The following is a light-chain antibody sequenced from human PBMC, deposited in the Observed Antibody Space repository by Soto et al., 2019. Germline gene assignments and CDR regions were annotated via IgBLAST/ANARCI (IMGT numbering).Light chain of an antibody. CDR3: HSRA. J-gene: IGKJ1*01. CDR1: QSISSW. Sequence: DIPMTQSPSTLSASLLDRVTITCRASQSISSWLAWYQQKPGKAPKLLIYRASSLESGVPSRFSGSGSGTEFTLTISSLQPDDFATYYCHSRAFGQGTKVDI. CDR2: RAS. V-gene: IGKV1-5*03.